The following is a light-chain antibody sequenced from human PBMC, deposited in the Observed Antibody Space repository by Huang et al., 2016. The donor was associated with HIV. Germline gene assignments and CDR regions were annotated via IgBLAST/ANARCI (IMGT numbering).Light chain of an antibody. CDR1: QSVSSN. CDR2: GSS. V-gene: IGKV3-15*01. Sequence: EIVMTQSPATLSVSPGERATLSCRASQSVSSNLALYQQGPGQAPRLLIYGSSTRATAIPARFSGSGSGTEFTLTISSLQSEDFAVYYCQQYNNWPWTFGLGTKVEIK. CDR3: QQYNNWPWT. J-gene: IGKJ1*01.